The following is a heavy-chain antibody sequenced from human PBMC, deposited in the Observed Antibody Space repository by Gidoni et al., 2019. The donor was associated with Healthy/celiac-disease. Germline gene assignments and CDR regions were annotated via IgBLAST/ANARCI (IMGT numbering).Heavy chain of an antibody. CDR1: GFTFDAYA. CDR2: ISWNSGSI. V-gene: IGHV3-9*01. J-gene: IGHJ4*02. Sequence: EVQLVESGGGLVQPGRSLRLSCAASGFTFDAYAMHWVRPAPGKGLEWVSGISWNSGSIGYADSVKGRFTISRDNAKNSLYLQMNSLRAEDTALYYCATISIAPFDYWGQGTLVTVSS. D-gene: IGHD6-6*01. CDR3: ATISIAPFDY.